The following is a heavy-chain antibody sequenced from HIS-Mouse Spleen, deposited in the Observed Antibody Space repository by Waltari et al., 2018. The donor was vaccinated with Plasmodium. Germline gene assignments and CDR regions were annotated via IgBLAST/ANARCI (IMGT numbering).Heavy chain of an antibody. CDR2: IYSGGST. CDR3: AWCSSGWYYFDY. CDR1: GFTVSRTY. J-gene: IGHJ4*02. Sequence: EVQLVETGGGLIQPGGSLRLACPASGFTVSRTYMAWVRRAPGKGLVWVSVIYSGGSTYYADSVKGRFTISRDNSKNTLYLQMNSLRAEDTAVYYCAWCSSGWYYFDYWGQGTLVTVSS. D-gene: IGHD6-19*01. V-gene: IGHV3-53*02.